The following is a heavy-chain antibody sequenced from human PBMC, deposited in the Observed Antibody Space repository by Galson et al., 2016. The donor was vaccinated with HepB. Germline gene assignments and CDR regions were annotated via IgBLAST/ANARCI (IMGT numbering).Heavy chain of an antibody. J-gene: IGHJ5*02. D-gene: IGHD6-13*01. CDR2: INTNTGNP. Sequence: VKVSCKASGYTLTTYAMNWVRQAPGQGLEWMGWINTNTGNPTYAQGFTGRLVFSLDTSVSTAYLQISSLKAEDTAVYYCARSLSLRSSWYRWFDPWGQGTLVTVSS. V-gene: IGHV7-4-1*02. CDR1: GYTLTTYA. CDR3: ARSLSLRSSWYRWFDP.